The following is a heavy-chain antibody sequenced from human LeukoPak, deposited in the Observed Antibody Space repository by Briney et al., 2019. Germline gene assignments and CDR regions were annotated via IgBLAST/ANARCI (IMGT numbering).Heavy chain of an antibody. Sequence: PLASVKVSCKVSGYTLTELSMHWVRQAPGKGLEWMGGFDPEDGETVYAQKFQGRVTMTEDTSTDTAYMELSSLRSEDTAVCYCATVISSSFVDWGAFDIWGQGTMVTVSS. J-gene: IGHJ3*02. D-gene: IGHD6-13*01. CDR2: FDPEDGET. V-gene: IGHV1-24*01. CDR3: ATVISSSFVDWGAFDI. CDR1: GYTLTELS.